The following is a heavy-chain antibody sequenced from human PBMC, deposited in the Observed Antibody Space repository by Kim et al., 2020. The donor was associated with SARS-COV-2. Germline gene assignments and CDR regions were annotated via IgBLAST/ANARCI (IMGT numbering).Heavy chain of an antibody. J-gene: IGHJ4*02. CDR2: ISWNSGSI. V-gene: IGHV3-9*01. CDR1: GFTFDDYA. Sequence: SLRLSCAASGFTFDDYAMHWVRQAPGKGLEWVSGISWNSGSIGYADSVKGRFTISRDNAKNSLYLQMNSLRAEDTALYYCAKDITYDSSGQVDYWGQGTLVTVSS. CDR3: AKDITYDSSGQVDY. D-gene: IGHD3-22*01.